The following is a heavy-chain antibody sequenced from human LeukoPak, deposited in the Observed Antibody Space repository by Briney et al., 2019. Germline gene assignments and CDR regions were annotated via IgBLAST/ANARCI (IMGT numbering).Heavy chain of an antibody. D-gene: IGHD2-2*01. Sequence: SSETLSLTCAVSGGSISSGGYSWSWIRQPPGKGLEWIGYIYHSGSTYYNPSLKSRVTISVDRSKNQFSLKLSSVTAADTAVYYCAREDCSSTSCSFDYWGQGTLDTVSS. CDR1: GGSISSGGYS. CDR3: AREDCSSTSCSFDY. J-gene: IGHJ4*02. V-gene: IGHV4-30-2*01. CDR2: IYHSGST.